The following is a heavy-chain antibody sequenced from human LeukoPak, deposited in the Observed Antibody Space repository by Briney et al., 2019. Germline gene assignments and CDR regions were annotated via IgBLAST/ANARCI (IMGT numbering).Heavy chain of an antibody. V-gene: IGHV4-59*12. CDR2: IYYSGST. CDR3: ARGGYLSAHSVDY. J-gene: IGHJ4*02. D-gene: IGHD2/OR15-2a*01. Sequence: PSETLSLACTVSGASISSYYWSWIRQPPGKGLEWIGYIYYSGSTRYNPSLKSRVTISVDTSKNQFSLKLSSVTAADTAVYYCARGGYLSAHSVDYWGQGTLVTVSS. CDR1: GASISSYY.